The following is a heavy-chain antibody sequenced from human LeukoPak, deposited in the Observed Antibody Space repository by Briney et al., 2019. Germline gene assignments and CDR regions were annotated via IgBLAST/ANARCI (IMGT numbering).Heavy chain of an antibody. V-gene: IGHV1-18*01. CDR2: ISAYNGNT. Sequence: ASVKVSCTASGYTFTSYGISWVRQAPGQGLEWMGWISAYNGNTNYAQKLQGRVTMTTDTSTSTAYMELRSLRSDDTAVYYCAKSVSSTSVIDYWGQGTLVTVSS. CDR3: AKSVSSTSVIDY. J-gene: IGHJ4*02. D-gene: IGHD2-2*01. CDR1: GYTFTSYG.